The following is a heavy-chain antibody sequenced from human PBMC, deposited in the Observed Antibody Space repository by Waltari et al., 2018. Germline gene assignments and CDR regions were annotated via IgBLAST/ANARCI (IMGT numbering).Heavy chain of an antibody. J-gene: IGHJ4*02. CDR2: ISYDGSNK. CDR1: GFPLRSFG. D-gene: IGHD6-19*01. CDR3: AKQSGYSSGWFSRGQVFDY. Sequence: QVQLVESGGGVVQPGRSLRLSCAASGFPLRSFGMQWGRLAPGKGLEWVAVISYDGSNKYYADSVKGRFTISRDNSKNTLYLQMNSLRAEDTAVYYCAKQSGYSSGWFSRGQVFDYWGQGTLVTVSS. V-gene: IGHV3-30*18.